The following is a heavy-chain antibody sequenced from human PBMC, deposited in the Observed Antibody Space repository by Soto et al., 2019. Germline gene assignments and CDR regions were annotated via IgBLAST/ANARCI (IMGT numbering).Heavy chain of an antibody. J-gene: IGHJ4*02. CDR2: IIPILGIA. V-gene: IGHV1-69*02. D-gene: IGHD3-10*01. CDR1: GGTFSSYT. Sequence: QVQLVQSGAEVKKPGSSVKVSCKASGGTFSSYTISWVRQAPGQGLEWMGRIIPILGIANYAQKFQGRVTIXXDKSTSTAYMELSRLRSEDTAVYYCASDSSGSYDYWGQGTLVTVSS. CDR3: ASDSSGSYDY.